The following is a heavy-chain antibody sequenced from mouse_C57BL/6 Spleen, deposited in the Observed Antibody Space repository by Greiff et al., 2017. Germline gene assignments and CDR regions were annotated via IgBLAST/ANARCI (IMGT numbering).Heavy chain of an antibody. Sequence: EVQLVESVGGLVQPGRSMKLSCTASGFTFSDYYMAWFRQVPEKGLEWVANINYDGSSTYYLDSLTSRFILSMDNTKNILYLQMGSLKSEDTATYYCARGYYEYLYAMDYWGQGTSVTVST. CDR3: ARGYYEYLYAMDY. J-gene: IGHJ4*01. V-gene: IGHV5-16*01. CDR2: INYDGSST. D-gene: IGHD2-4*01. CDR1: GFTFSDYY.